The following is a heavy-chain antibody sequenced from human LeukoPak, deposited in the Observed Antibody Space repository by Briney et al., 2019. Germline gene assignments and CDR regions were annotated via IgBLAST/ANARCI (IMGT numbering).Heavy chain of an antibody. CDR1: GFTPTNHG. V-gene: IGHV3-23*01. CDR2: ITGTGGR. D-gene: IGHD2-15*01. CDR3: AKDYCRDGNCPSPFLVS. J-gene: IGHJ4*02. Sequence: GGSLRLSCAVSGFTPTNHGVSWVRQAPGKGLEWVSIITGTGGRYYGDSVKGRFILSRDNSKNTVYMQMSSQRAEDTATYYCAKDYCRDGNCPSPFLVSWGQGTLVTVSS.